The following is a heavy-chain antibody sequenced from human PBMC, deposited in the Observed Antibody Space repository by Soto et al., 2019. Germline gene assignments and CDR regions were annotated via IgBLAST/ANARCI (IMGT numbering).Heavy chain of an antibody. V-gene: IGHV1-24*01. Sequence: ASMKVSCKVSGYTLTELSMHWVRQAPGKGLEWMGGFDPEDGETIYAQKFQGRVTMTEDTSTDTAYMELSSLRSEDTAVYYCATSGWNSSGEVFDYWGQGTLVTVSS. CDR3: ATSGWNSSGEVFDY. J-gene: IGHJ4*02. CDR2: FDPEDGET. CDR1: GYTLTELS. D-gene: IGHD6-25*01.